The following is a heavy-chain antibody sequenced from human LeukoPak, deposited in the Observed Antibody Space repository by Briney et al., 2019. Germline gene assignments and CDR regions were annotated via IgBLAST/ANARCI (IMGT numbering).Heavy chain of an antibody. Sequence: GGSLRLSCAASGFTFGSYSINWGRQAPGKGLEWVSYISSSSTIYYADSVKGRFTISRDNAKNSLYLQMNSLRAEDTGVYYCARTYRGGSYSNFDYWGQGTLVTVSS. CDR1: GFTFGSYS. D-gene: IGHD3-16*01. V-gene: IGHV3-48*01. CDR3: ARTYRGGSYSNFDY. CDR2: ISSSSTI. J-gene: IGHJ4*02.